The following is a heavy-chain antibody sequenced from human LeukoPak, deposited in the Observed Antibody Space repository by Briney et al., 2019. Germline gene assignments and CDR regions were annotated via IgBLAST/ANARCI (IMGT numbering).Heavy chain of an antibody. CDR3: VRDNPRCCGVVPANIDDS. J-gene: IGHJ4*02. CDR1: GFTFSSYS. D-gene: IGHD2-15*01. CDR2: ISSDSNYI. V-gene: IGHV3-21*01. Sequence: GGSLRLSCAASGFTFSSYSMNWVRQASGKGLEWVSSISSDSNYIYYADSVKGRFTISRDNARNSLYLQMHSLRAEDTAVYYCVRDNPRCCGVVPANIDDSWGQGTLVTVSS.